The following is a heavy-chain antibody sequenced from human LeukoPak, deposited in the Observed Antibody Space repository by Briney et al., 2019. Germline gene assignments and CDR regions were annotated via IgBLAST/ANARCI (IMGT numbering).Heavy chain of an antibody. CDR3: ARDEYGGNEDDAFDI. CDR1: GFTVSSNY. V-gene: IGHV3-66*01. CDR2: IYSGGST. D-gene: IGHD4-23*01. Sequence: GGSLRLSCAASGFTVSSNYMSWVRQAPGKGLERVSVIYSGGSTYYADSVKGRFTISRDNSKNTLYLQMNSLRAEDTAVYYCARDEYGGNEDDAFDIWGQGTMVTVSS. J-gene: IGHJ3*02.